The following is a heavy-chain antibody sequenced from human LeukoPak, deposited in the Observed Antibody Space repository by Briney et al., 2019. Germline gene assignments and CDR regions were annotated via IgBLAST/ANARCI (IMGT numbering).Heavy chain of an antibody. V-gene: IGHV3-74*01. D-gene: IGHD5-12*01. Sequence: GGSLRLSCAASGFTFSTCWMSWVRQAPGKGLVWVSRLNGDGSATTYADSVKGRFTISRDNAKNTLYLQMNSLRAEDTAVYYCARARPSMWIDYWGQGTLVTVSS. CDR2: LNGDGSAT. CDR1: GFTFSTCW. CDR3: ARARPSMWIDY. J-gene: IGHJ4*02.